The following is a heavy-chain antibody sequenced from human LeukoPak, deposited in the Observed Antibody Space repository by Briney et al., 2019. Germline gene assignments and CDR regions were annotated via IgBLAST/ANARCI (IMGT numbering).Heavy chain of an antibody. CDR1: GFTFSSYW. D-gene: IGHD3-3*01. CDR3: ARDFRFLEDY. V-gene: IGHV3-7*01. CDR2: IKGDGSEK. J-gene: IGHJ4*02. Sequence: GGSLRLSCAASGFTFSSYWMTWVRQDPGKGLEGVGNIKGDGSEKYYVDSVKGRFTISRDNAKNSLYLQMNSLRAEDTAVYYCARDFRFLEDYWGQGTLVTVSS.